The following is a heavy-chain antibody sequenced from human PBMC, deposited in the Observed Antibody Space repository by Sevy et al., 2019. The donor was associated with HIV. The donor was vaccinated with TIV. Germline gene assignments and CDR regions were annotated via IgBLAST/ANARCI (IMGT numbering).Heavy chain of an antibody. CDR1: GFTFSLYA. CDR3: ARPSSGWTAGDY. CDR2: ISDSGVDK. V-gene: IGHV3-21*01. Sequence: GGSLRLSCAASGFTFSLYAMNWVRQAPGKGLEWGSSISDSGVDKYYADSMKGRFTISRDNAKNSLYLQINSLRVEDTAVYFCARPSSGWTAGDYWGQGAQVTVSS. J-gene: IGHJ4*02. D-gene: IGHD6-19*01.